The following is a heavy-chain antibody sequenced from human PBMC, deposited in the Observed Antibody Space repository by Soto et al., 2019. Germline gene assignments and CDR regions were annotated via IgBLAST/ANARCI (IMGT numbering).Heavy chain of an antibody. CDR1: GGTFSSYT. CDR3: ARMGPLYDSSGYYYGY. CDR2: IIPILGIA. J-gene: IGHJ4*02. Sequence: GASVKVSCKASGGTFSSYTISWVRQAPGQGLEWMGRIIPILGIANYAKKFQGRVTITADKSTSTAYMELSSLRSEDTAFYYCARMGPLYDSSGYYYGYWGQGTLVTVSS. D-gene: IGHD3-22*01. V-gene: IGHV1-69*02.